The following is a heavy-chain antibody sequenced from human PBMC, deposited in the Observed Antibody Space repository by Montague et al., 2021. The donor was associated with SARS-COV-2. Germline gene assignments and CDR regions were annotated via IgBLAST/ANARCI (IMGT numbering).Heavy chain of an antibody. CDR3: AREPQVGAMDC. J-gene: IGHJ4*02. CDR2: IYHSGST. Sequence: SETLSLTCAVYGGSFSGYYWSWIRQPPGKGLEWIGEIYHSGSTNXNPSLESRVTISVDTSKNQFSLRLSSVTAADTAVYYCAREPQVGAMDCWGQGTLVTVSS. D-gene: IGHD1-26*01. CDR1: GGSFSGYY. V-gene: IGHV4-34*01.